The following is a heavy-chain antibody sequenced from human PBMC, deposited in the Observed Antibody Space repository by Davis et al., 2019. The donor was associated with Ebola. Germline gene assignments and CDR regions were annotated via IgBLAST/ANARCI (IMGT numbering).Heavy chain of an antibody. CDR1: GFTFSSYA. V-gene: IGHV3-23*01. D-gene: IGHD6-13*01. CDR2: ISGSGGST. J-gene: IGHJ4*02. CDR3: AKDRRDSSSWYYFDY. Sequence: GESLKISCAASGFTFSSYAMSWVRHAPGKGLEWVSAISGSGGSTYYADSVKGRFTISRDNSKNTLYLQMNSLRAEDTAVYYCAKDRRDSSSWYYFDYWGQGTLVTVSS.